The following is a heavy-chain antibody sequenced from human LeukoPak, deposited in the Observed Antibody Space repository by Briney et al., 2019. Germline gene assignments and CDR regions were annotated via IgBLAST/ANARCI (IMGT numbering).Heavy chain of an antibody. CDR2: ISSGGSVM. V-gene: IGHV3-48*01. J-gene: IGHJ4*01. Sequence: GGSLRLSCGASGYTFSDYTMNWVRQAPGKGPEWISYISSGGSVMHYADSVKGRFTISRDNVENSLYLQMNSLRVEDTAVYYCTRDLEDWGHGVLVTVTS. CDR3: TRDLED. CDR1: GYTFSDYT.